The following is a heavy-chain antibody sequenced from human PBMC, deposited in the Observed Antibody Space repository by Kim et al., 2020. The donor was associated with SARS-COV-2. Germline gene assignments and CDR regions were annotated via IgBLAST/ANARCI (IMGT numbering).Heavy chain of an antibody. D-gene: IGHD2-2*02. CDR3: ARASLYIVVVPAAIRGWFDP. Sequence: SETLSLICAVYGGSFSGYYWSWIRQPPGKGLEWIGEINHSGSTNYNPSLKSRVTISVDTSKNQFSLKLSSVTAADTAVYYCARASLYIVVVPAAIRGWFDPWGQGTLVTVSS. J-gene: IGHJ5*02. CDR1: GGSFSGYY. V-gene: IGHV4-34*01. CDR2: INHSGST.